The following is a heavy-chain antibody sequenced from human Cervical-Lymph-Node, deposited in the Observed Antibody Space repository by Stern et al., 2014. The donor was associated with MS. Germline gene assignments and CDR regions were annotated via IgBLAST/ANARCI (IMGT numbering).Heavy chain of an antibody. V-gene: IGHV1-18*01. D-gene: IGHD6-6*01. Sequence: MQLVESGAEVKKPGASVKVSCKASGDPLRSYGISWVRQAPGQGLEWMGWISSNSGNTEYTQKFQGRVTITTDTSTRTAYMELRNLRSDDTAMYYCAHTSSSGFDPWGQGTLVTVSS. CDR3: AHTSSSGFDP. CDR2: ISSNSGNT. CDR1: GDPLRSYG. J-gene: IGHJ5*02.